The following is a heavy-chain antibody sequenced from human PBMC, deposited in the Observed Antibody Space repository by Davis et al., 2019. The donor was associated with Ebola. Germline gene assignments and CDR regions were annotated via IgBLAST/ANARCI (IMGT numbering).Heavy chain of an antibody. CDR3: ARRGGCGGGRCWDNWFDP. CDR2: INHSGST. J-gene: IGHJ5*02. CDR1: GGSFSGYY. D-gene: IGHD2-15*01. V-gene: IGHV4-34*01. Sequence: SETLSLTCAVYGGSFSGYYWSWIRQPPGKGLEWIGEINHSGSTNYNPSLKSRVTISVDTSKNQFSLKLSSVTAADTAVYYCARRGGCGGGRCWDNWFDPWGQGTLVTVSS.